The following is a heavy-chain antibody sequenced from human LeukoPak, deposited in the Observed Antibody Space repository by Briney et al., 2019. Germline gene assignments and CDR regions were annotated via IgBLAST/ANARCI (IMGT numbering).Heavy chain of an antibody. D-gene: IGHD3-3*01. CDR3: ARGVPFFGFLESAFNSGYYYYYGMDV. Sequence: GGSLRLSCAASGFTFSSYWMNWVRQAPGKGLVWVSRIASDGSSTTYADSVKGRFSISRDNAKNTLYLQMNSLRVEDTAVYYCARGVPFFGFLESAFNSGYYYYYGMDVWGQGTTVTVSS. J-gene: IGHJ6*02. CDR1: GFTFSSYW. V-gene: IGHV3-74*01. CDR2: IASDGSST.